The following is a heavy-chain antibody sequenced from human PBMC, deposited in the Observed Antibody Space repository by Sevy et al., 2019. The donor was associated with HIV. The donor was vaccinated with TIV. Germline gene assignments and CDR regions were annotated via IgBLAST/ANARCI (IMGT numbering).Heavy chain of an antibody. J-gene: IGHJ4*02. CDR2: INRDESTT. CDR1: GFTFSTHW. D-gene: IGHD6-19*01. CDR3: ARGGYYSDWFYFDY. Sequence: GGSLRLSCAVSGFTFSTHWMHWVRQGPGEGLVWVARINRDESTTNYADSVKGRFTISRDNAKNTLYLQLNSLRAEDTAVYFCARGGYYSDWFYFDYWGQGTLVTVSS. V-gene: IGHV3-74*01.